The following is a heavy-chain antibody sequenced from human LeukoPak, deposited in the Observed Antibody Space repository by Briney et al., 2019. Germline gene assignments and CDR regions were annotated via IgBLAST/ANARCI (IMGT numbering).Heavy chain of an antibody. CDR3: ARDVVVTTPSDYGMDV. J-gene: IGHJ6*02. V-gene: IGHV4-30-4*08. CDR2: IYYSGST. Sequence: PSETLSLTCAVYGGSFSGYYWSWIRQPPGKGLEWIGYIYYSGSTYYNPSLKSRVTISVDTSKNQFSLKLSSVTAADTAVYYCARDVVVTTPSDYGMDVWGQGTTVAVSS. CDR1: GGSFSGYY. D-gene: IGHD4-23*01.